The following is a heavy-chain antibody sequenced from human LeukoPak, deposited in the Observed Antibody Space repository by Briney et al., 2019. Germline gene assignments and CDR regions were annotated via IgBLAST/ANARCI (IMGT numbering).Heavy chain of an antibody. CDR2: ISASGGNI. J-gene: IGHJ3*02. Sequence: GGSLRLSCAAFGFTFSSYDMTWVRQAPGKGLEWVSGISASGGNIYYADSVKGRFTISRDNSKNTLYLQMNSLRAEDTAIYYCAKPRDSSGYSIALDIWGQGTMVTVSS. V-gene: IGHV3-23*01. CDR3: AKPRDSSGYSIALDI. CDR1: GFTFSSYD. D-gene: IGHD3-22*01.